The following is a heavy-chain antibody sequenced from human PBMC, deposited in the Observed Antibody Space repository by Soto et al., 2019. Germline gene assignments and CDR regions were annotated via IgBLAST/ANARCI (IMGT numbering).Heavy chain of an antibody. J-gene: IGHJ2*01. V-gene: IGHV4-61*01. CDR3: ARGSLVGWYFDL. Sequence: QVQLQESGPGLVKPSETLSLTCTVSGGSVSSGTYYWSWIRQPPGEGLQYIGYIHHSGSTNYNPSLTSRVLTSVDTSKNQFSLKLSSVTAADTAVYCCARGSLVGWYFDLWGRGTLVTVSS. CDR1: GGSVSSGTYY. D-gene: IGHD2-15*01. CDR2: IHHSGST.